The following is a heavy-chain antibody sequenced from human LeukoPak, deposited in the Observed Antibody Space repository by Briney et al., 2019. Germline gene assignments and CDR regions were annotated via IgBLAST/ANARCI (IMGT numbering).Heavy chain of an antibody. J-gene: IGHJ3*02. D-gene: IGHD5-12*01. CDR1: GFTFSSYA. CDR3: ATLVEMATIPRAFDI. CDR2: ISYDGSNK. V-gene: IGHV3-30*04. Sequence: GGSLRLSCAASGFTFSSYAMHWVRQAPGKGLEWVAVISYDGSNKYYADSVKGRFTISRDNSKNTLYLQMNSLRAEDTAVYYCATLVEMATIPRAFDIWGQGTMVTVSS.